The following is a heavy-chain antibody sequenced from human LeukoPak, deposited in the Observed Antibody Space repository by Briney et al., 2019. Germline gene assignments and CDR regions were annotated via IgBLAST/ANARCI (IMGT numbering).Heavy chain of an antibody. CDR3: ARRAGAYSHPYDY. J-gene: IGHJ4*02. CDR2: IYSDNT. D-gene: IGHD4/OR15-4a*01. Sequence: SGGSLRLSCTVSGFTVSSNPMSWVRQAPGKGLEWVSFIYSDNTHYSDSVKGRFTISRDNSKNTLYLQMNSLRAEDTAVYYCARRAGAYSHPYDYWGQGTLVTVSS. V-gene: IGHV3-53*01. CDR1: GFTVSSNP.